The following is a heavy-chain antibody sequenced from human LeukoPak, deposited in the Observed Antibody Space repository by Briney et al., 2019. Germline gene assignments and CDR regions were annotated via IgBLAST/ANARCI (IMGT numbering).Heavy chain of an antibody. D-gene: IGHD3-10*01. Sequence: ASVKVSCKASGYTFTTYAMYWVCQAPGQRLEWMGWINAGNGNTKYSQKFQGRVIITKDTSASTAYMELSSLRSEDTAVYYCARALGDYGSANAFDIWGQGTMVTVSS. CDR1: GYTFTTYA. CDR3: ARALGDYGSANAFDI. J-gene: IGHJ3*02. V-gene: IGHV1-3*01. CDR2: INAGNGNT.